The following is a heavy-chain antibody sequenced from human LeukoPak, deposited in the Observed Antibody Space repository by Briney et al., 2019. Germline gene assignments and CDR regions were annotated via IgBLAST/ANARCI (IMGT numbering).Heavy chain of an antibody. CDR1: GFPFSSYE. CDR2: ISRSGTTI. D-gene: IGHD1-26*01. CDR3: ARSSGTYHFDY. J-gene: IGHJ4*02. Sequence: VQPGGSLRLSCAASGFPFSSYERNWVRQAPGKGLEGGSYISRSGTTIYYADSVKGPFTISRDTAKNSLFLQVNGPRAEDTAVYYWARSSGTYHFDYWGQGTLVTVSS. V-gene: IGHV3-48*03.